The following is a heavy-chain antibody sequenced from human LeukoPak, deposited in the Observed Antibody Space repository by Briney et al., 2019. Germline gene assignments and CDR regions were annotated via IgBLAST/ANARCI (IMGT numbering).Heavy chain of an antibody. CDR2: ITWDGGSR. Sequence: GGSLRLSCAASGFTFDDYAMHWVRQAPGKGLEWVSLITWDGGSRNYADSVKGRFTISRDNSKNSLYLQMNSLRTEDTALYYCVKDMLRYYGSGSYLSYWGQGTLITVSS. J-gene: IGHJ4*02. V-gene: IGHV3-43*01. CDR3: VKDMLRYYGSGSYLSY. CDR1: GFTFDDYA. D-gene: IGHD3-10*01.